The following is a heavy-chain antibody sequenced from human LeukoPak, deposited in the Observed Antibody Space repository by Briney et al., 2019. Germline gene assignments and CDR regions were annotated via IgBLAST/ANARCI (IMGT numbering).Heavy chain of an antibody. CDR3: ARWSFMTAAGPENY. D-gene: IGHD6-13*01. CDR1: GFMFADHG. CDR2: INWNGGST. Sequence: GGSLRLSCAASGFMFADHGMTWVRQVPGKGLEWVSGINWNGGSTGYVDSVKGRFTISRDNAKNVLFLQMNNLRAEDTALYHCARWSFMTAAGPENYWGQGTLVTVSS. J-gene: IGHJ4*01. V-gene: IGHV3-20*01.